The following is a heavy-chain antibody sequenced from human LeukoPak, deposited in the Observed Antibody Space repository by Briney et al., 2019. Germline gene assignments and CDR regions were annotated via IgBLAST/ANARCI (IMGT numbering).Heavy chain of an antibody. J-gene: IGHJ4*02. Sequence: GGSLRLSCAASGFTFSKYWMSWVRQAPEKGLEWVANMKYDGSIKQYMDSMKGRFTISRDNAKNSLYLQMNSLRAEDTAVYYCARDRDDGGFEYWGQGTLVTVSS. D-gene: IGHD4-23*01. CDR1: GFTFSKYW. CDR3: ARDRDDGGFEY. V-gene: IGHV3-7*01. CDR2: MKYDGSIK.